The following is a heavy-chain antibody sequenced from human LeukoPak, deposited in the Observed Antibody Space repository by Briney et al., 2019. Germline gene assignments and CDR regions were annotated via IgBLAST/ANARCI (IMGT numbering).Heavy chain of an antibody. D-gene: IGHD1-7*01. V-gene: IGHV4-59*11. Sequence: SETLSLTCTVSGGPIINHYWSWIRQPPGKGLEWIGNIYYSGSTNDNPSPKSRVTMSLDTSKNQLSLKLSSVTAADTAVYYCARLLSWNYGRGFDTWGQGTMVTVSS. CDR3: ARLLSWNYGRGFDT. J-gene: IGHJ3*02. CDR2: IYYSGST. CDR1: GGPIINHY.